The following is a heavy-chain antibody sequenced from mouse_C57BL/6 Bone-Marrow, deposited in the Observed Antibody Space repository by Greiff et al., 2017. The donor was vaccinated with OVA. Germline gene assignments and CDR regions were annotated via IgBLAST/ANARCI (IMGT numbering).Heavy chain of an antibody. V-gene: IGHV3-6*01. CDR2: ISYDGSN. CDR1: GYSITSGYY. D-gene: IGHD1-1*01. CDR3: ARVGYYGSKKDYYAMDY. Sequence: EVQRVESGPGLVKPSQSLSLTCSVTGYSITSGYYWNWIRQFPGNKLEWMGYISYDGSNNYNPSLKNRISITRDTSKNQFFLKLNSVTTEDTSTYYCARVGYYGSKKDYYAMDYWGQGTSVTVSS. J-gene: IGHJ4*01.